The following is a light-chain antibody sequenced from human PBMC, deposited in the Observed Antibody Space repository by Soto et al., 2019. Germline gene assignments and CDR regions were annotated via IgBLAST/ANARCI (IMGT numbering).Light chain of an antibody. V-gene: IGLV2-14*01. Sequence: QSALTQPASVSGSPGQSITISCTGTSSDIGDYNFVSWYQHYPGQAPKRMIYEVSNRPSGVSNRFSASKSGNTASLTISGLQTEDEADYYCASYTTGSTLVVFGGGTKLTVL. J-gene: IGLJ3*02. CDR2: EVS. CDR3: ASYTTGSTLVV. CDR1: SSDIGDYNF.